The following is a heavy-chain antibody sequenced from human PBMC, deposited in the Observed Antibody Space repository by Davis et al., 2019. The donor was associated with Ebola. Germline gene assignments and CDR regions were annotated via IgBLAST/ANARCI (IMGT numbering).Heavy chain of an antibody. Sequence: MPSETLSLTCTVSGGSISSSSYSWSWIRQPPGKGLEWIGYIYHSGSTYYNPSLKSRVTISVDRSKNQFSLKLSSVTAADTAVYYCARGKPFGSSFWFDPWGQGTLVTVSS. CDR3: ARGKPFGSSFWFDP. D-gene: IGHD6-13*01. J-gene: IGHJ5*02. CDR2: IYHSGST. CDR1: GGSISSSSYS. V-gene: IGHV4-30-2*01.